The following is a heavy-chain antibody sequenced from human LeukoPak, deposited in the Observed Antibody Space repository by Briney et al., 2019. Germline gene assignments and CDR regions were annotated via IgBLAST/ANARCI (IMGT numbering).Heavy chain of an antibody. Sequence: ASVKVSCKASGYTFTSYGVTWVRQAPGQGLEWMGWISAYNGNTHYAQKLQGRVTMTTDTSTSTAYMELGSLRSDDTAVYYCARDDILGAAPDYWGQGTRVTVSS. CDR2: ISAYNGNT. V-gene: IGHV1-18*01. J-gene: IGHJ4*02. CDR1: GYTFTSYG. CDR3: ARDDILGAAPDY. D-gene: IGHD1-26*01.